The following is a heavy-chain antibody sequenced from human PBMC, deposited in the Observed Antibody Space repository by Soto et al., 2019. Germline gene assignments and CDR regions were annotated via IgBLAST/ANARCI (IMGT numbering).Heavy chain of an antibody. CDR3: AKAPAAGFLYYYYGMDG. V-gene: IGHV3-23*01. J-gene: IGHJ6*02. CDR1: GFTFSSYA. CDR2: ISGSGGST. Sequence: EVQLLESGGGLVQPGGSLRLSCAASGFTFSSYAMSWVRQAPGKGLAWVSAISGSGGSTYYADSVKGRFTISRDNSKNTLYLQMNSLRAEDTAVYYCAKAPAAGFLYYYYGMDGWGQGTTVTVSS. D-gene: IGHD6-13*01.